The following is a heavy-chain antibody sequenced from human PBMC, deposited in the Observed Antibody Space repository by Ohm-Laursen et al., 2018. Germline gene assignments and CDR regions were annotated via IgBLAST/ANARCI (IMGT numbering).Heavy chain of an antibody. CDR1: GFTFSSYS. Sequence: SLRLSCAASGFTFSSYSVNWVRQAPGKGLEWVSYISGSSSDIYYGDSVKGRFTISRDNAKNSLYLQMNSLRAEDTAVYYCARDGADCSGGSCYSKEYFQHWGQGTLVTVSS. D-gene: IGHD2-15*01. J-gene: IGHJ1*01. CDR2: ISGSSSDI. V-gene: IGHV3-21*01. CDR3: ARDGADCSGGSCYSKEYFQH.